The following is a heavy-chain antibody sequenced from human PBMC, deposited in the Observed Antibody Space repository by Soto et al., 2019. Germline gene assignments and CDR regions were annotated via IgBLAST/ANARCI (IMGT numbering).Heavy chain of an antibody. J-gene: IGHJ6*02. CDR3: ARDLALGIAVAGRRPDYYYYGMDV. V-gene: IGHV1-69*06. Sequence: SVKVSCKASGGTFSSYATSWVRQAPGQGLEWMGGIIPIFGTANYAQKFQGRVTITADKSTSTAYMELSSLRSEDTAVYYCARDLALGIAVAGRRPDYYYYGMDVWGQGNTVTVSS. D-gene: IGHD6-19*01. CDR2: IIPIFGTA. CDR1: GGTFSSYA.